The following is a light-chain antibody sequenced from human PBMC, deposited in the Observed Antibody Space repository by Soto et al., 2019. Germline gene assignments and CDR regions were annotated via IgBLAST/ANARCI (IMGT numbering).Light chain of an antibody. V-gene: IGKV3-20*01. CDR3: QQYGNSPT. Sequence: ELVLTQSPGTLSLSPGERSTLSCLASQSVSNNYLAWYQQKPGQAPRRLIYGASTRATGIPDRFSGSGSGTDFTLTIGRLEPEDFAVYYCQQYGNSPTFGEGTRLEIK. CDR2: GAS. CDR1: QSVSNNY. J-gene: IGKJ5*01.